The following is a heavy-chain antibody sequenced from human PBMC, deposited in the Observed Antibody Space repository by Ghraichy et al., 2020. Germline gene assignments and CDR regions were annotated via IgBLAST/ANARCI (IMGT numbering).Heavy chain of an antibody. J-gene: IGHJ4*02. CDR2: INPSGGST. Sequence: ASVKVSCKASGYTFTSYYMHWVRQAPGQGLEWMGIINPSGGSTSYAQKFQGRVTMTRDTSTSTVYMELSSLRSADTAVYYCARDSPNCSGGSCYSGVYFDYWGQGTLVTVSS. D-gene: IGHD2-15*01. CDR3: ARDSPNCSGGSCYSGVYFDY. CDR1: GYTFTSYY. V-gene: IGHV1-46*01.